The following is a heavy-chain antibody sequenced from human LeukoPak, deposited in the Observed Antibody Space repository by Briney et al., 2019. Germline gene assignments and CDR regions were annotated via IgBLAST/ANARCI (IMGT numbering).Heavy chain of an antibody. CDR1: GFTFSSYS. V-gene: IGHV3-21*01. CDR2: ISSSSSYI. J-gene: IGHJ4*02. CDR3: ARGGPSRIAAAFDY. Sequence: GGSLRLSCAASGFTFSSYSMNWVRQAPGKGLEWVSSISSSSSYIYYADSVKGRFTISRDNAKNTLYLQMNSLRAEDTAVYYCARGGPSRIAAAFDYWGQGTLVTVSS. D-gene: IGHD6-13*01.